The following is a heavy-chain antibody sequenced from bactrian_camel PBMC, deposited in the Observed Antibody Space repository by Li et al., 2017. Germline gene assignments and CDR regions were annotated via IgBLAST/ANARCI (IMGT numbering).Heavy chain of an antibody. Sequence: HVQLVESGGGSVQAGETLRLSCTAFGFAFSNADMSWVRRAPGKGLERVSSISGSSNRYYANCVKGRFTIARDNTKNTVYLQILSLKPEDTALYYCAAGPWYTDEYKHWGRGTQVTVS. J-gene: IGHJ4*01. CDR2: ISGSSNR. D-gene: IGHD6*01. V-gene: IGHV3-2*01. CDR3: AAGPWYTDEYKH. CDR1: GFAFSNAD.